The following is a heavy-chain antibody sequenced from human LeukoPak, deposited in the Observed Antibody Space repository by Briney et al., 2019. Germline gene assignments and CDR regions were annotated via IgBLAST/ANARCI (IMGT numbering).Heavy chain of an antibody. V-gene: IGHV3-53*01. CDR2: IYNDGRT. J-gene: IGHJ3*02. Sequence: GGSLRLSCAASGFTVSSNYMSWVRQAPGKGLEWVSLIYNDGRTYYADSVKGRCTISRDNLKNVLYLQMNSLKVEDTALYYCARGLFLSGYLDAFDIWGQGTVVTVSS. CDR1: GFTVSSNY. CDR3: ARGLFLSGYLDAFDI. D-gene: IGHD3-22*01.